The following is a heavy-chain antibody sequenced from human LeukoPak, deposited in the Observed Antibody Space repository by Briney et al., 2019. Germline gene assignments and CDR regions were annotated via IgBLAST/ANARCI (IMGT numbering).Heavy chain of an antibody. V-gene: IGHV4-39*07. Sequence: PSQTLSLTCTVSGGSISSSRYYWGWIRQPPGKGLDWIGSVYYSGSTDYNPSLKSRVTISVDTSKNQFSLKLSSVTAADTAVYYCARDYAAFDYWGQGTLVTVSS. CDR1: GGSISSSRYY. CDR2: VYYSGST. CDR3: ARDYAAFDY. D-gene: IGHD2-15*01. J-gene: IGHJ4*02.